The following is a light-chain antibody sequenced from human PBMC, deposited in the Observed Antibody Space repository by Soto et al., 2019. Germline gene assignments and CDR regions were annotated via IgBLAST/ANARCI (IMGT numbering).Light chain of an antibody. CDR1: SSDVGDYEY. CDR3: SSYKRTSRVYV. V-gene: IGLV2-14*01. CDR2: EVG. J-gene: IGLJ1*01. Sequence: QSVLTQPASVSGSPGQSITISCTGTSSDVGDYEYVSWYQQHPGKGPKLMIYEVGNRTSGVSNRFSGSKSGNTASLTISGLQAEDETEYFCSSYKRTSRVYVFGTGTKVTVL.